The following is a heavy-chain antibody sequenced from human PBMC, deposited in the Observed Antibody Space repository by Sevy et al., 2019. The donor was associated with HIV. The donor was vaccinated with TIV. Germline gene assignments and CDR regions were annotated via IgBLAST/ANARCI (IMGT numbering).Heavy chain of an antibody. V-gene: IGHV3-21*01. CDR2: ISSSSSYI. D-gene: IGHD2-2*01. CDR3: ARVRETRTTPYYYYGMDV. J-gene: IGHJ6*02. CDR1: GFTFSSYS. Sequence: GGSLRLSCVASGFTFSSYSMNWVRQAPGKGLEWVSSISSSSSYIYYADSVKGRFTISRDNAKNSLYLQMNSLRAEDTAVYYCARVRETRTTPYYYYGMDVWGQGTTVTVSS.